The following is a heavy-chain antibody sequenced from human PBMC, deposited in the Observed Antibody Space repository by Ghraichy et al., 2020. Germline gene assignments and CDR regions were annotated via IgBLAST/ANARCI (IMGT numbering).Heavy chain of an antibody. CDR2: ISYDGSNK. V-gene: IGHV3-30-3*01. CDR3: ARDRVDDSSGYPDY. D-gene: IGHD3-22*01. J-gene: IGHJ4*02. CDR1: GFTFSSYA. Sequence: GGSLRLSCAASGFTFSSYAMHWVRQAPGKGLEWVAVISYDGSNKYYADSVKGRFTISRDNSKNTLYLQMNSLRAEDTAVYYCARDRVDDSSGYPDYWGQGTLVTVSS.